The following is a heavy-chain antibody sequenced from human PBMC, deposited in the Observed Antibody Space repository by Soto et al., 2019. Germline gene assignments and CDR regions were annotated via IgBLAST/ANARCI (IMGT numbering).Heavy chain of an antibody. CDR2: IKSKSDGETA. J-gene: IGHJ4*02. Sequence: GSLRLSCRTSGFTFTNAWMKCVLLTSVNVLEWVGRIKSKSDGETAEYAAPVKGRFIISRDDSTDTLYLEMNNLTSEDSAVYYCTTIVLVPFDHWGQGVLVTVSS. CDR1: GFTFTNAW. CDR3: TTIVLVPFDH. D-gene: IGHD3-22*01. V-gene: IGHV3-15*01.